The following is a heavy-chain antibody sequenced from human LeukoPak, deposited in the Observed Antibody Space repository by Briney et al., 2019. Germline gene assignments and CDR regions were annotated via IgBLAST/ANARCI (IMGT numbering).Heavy chain of an antibody. V-gene: IGHV4-38-2*02. CDR2: IYHSGAT. D-gene: IGHD3-22*01. J-gene: IGHJ5*02. CDR1: GDSISTSYY. CDR3: ARWMYYYDDTGFDP. Sequence: SETLSLTCSVSGDSISTSYYWAWVRRSPGKGLEWIGSIYHSGATDYNPSLKSRLTMSVDTSKNQFSLKLTSVTAADTAVYYCARWMYYYDDTGFDPWGQGTLVTVSS.